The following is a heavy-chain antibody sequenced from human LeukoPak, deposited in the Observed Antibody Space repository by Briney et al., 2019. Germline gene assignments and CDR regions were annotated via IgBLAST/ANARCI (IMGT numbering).Heavy chain of an antibody. D-gene: IGHD3-3*01. J-gene: IGHJ5*02. CDR1: GFTFSSYA. CDR3: AKDLEDYDFWGGDR. Sequence: GGSLRLSCAASGFTFSSYAMSWVRQAPGKGLEWVSAISGSGGSTYYADSVKGRFTISRDNSKNTLYLQMNSLRAEDTAVYYCAKDLEDYDFWGGDRWGQGTLVTVSS. CDR2: ISGSGGST. V-gene: IGHV3-23*01.